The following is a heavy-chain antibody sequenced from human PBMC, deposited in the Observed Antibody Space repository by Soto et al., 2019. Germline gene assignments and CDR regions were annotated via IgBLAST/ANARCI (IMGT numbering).Heavy chain of an antibody. Sequence: QVQLVESGGGVVQPGRSLRLSCAASGFTFSSYAMHWVRQAPGKGLEWVAVISYDGSNKYYADSVKGRFTISRDNSKNTLYLQMNSLRAEDTAVYYCARDMDDILTGYYAYFFDYWGQGTLVTVSS. CDR1: GFTFSSYA. CDR3: ARDMDDILTGYYAYFFDY. CDR2: ISYDGSNK. D-gene: IGHD3-9*01. J-gene: IGHJ4*02. V-gene: IGHV3-30-3*01.